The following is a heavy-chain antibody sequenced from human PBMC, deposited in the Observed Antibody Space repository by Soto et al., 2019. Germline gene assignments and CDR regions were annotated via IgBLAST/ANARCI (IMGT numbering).Heavy chain of an antibody. D-gene: IGHD6-6*01. CDR2: IYSGGST. J-gene: IGHJ6*02. Sequence: GGSLRLSCAASGFTVSSNYMSWVRQAPGKGLEWVSVIYSGGSTYYADSVKGRFTISRDNSKNTLYLQMNSLRAEDTAVYYCARGGAARPYYYYYGMDVWGQGTTVTVSS. CDR3: ARGGAARPYYYYYGMDV. CDR1: GFTVSSNY. V-gene: IGHV3-53*01.